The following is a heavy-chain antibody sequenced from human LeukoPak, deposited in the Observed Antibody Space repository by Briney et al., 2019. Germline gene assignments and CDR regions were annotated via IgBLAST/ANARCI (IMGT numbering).Heavy chain of an antibody. Sequence: PGRSLRLSCAASGFTFSTYAMHWVRQAPGRGLGWVAVIWHDGSNKYYADSVKGRFTISRDNSKNTLYLQKDSLRAEDTAVYYCARSQYCSGGSCYRLGDYWGQGTLVTVSS. CDR2: IWHDGSNK. CDR1: GFTFSTYA. J-gene: IGHJ4*02. V-gene: IGHV3-33*01. CDR3: ARSQYCSGGSCYRLGDY. D-gene: IGHD2-15*01.